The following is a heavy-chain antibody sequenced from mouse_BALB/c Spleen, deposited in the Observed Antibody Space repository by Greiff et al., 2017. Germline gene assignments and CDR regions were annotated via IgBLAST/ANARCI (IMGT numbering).Heavy chain of an antibody. J-gene: IGHJ4*01. D-gene: IGHD2-14*01. CDR3: ARYRYDVGDY. CDR2: IWAGGST. CDR1: GFSLTSYG. Sequence: VKVEESGPGLVAPSQSLSITCTVSGFSLTSYGVHWVRQPPGKGLEWLGVIWAGGSTNYNSALMSRLSISKDNSKSQVFLKMNSLQTDDTAMYYCARYRYDVGDYWGQGTSATVSS. V-gene: IGHV2-9*02.